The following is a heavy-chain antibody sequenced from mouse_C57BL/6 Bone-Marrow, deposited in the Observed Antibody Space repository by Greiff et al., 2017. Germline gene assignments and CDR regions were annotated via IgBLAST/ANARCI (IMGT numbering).Heavy chain of an antibody. CDR2: INPYNGGT. CDR1: GYTFTDYY. CDR3: AGYSNDY. J-gene: IGHJ2*01. V-gene: IGHV1-19*01. Sequence: EVKLVESGPVLVKPGASVKMSCKASGYTFTDYYMNWVKQSHGKSLEWIGVINPYNGGTSYNQKFKGKATLTVDKSSSTAYMELNSLTSEDSAVYYCAGYSNDYWGQGTTLTVSS. D-gene: IGHD2-5*01.